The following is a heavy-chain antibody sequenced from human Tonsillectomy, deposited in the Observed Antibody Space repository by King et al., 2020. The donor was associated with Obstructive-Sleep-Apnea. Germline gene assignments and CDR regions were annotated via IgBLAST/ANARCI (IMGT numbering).Heavy chain of an antibody. J-gene: IGHJ4*02. CDR2: ISCSSSKI. CDR3: ARVYTSGWTPDY. Sequence: VQLVESGGGLVQPGGSLRLSCAASGFSFSSYSINWVRQAPGKGLEWVSYISCSSSKIFYGRSVNGRFTISRDNAKHSLYLQMNSLRAEDTGVYYCARVYTSGWTPDYWGQGTLVTVSS. CDR1: GFSFSSYS. D-gene: IGHD6-19*01. V-gene: IGHV3-48*04.